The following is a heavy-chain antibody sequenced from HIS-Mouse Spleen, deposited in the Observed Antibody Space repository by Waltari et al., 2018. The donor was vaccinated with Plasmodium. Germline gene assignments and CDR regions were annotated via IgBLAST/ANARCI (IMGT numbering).Heavy chain of an antibody. D-gene: IGHD7-27*01. CDR3: ARGQLGIDAFDI. J-gene: IGHJ3*02. CDR2: INHSGST. CDR1: GGSFRSYY. V-gene: IGHV4-34*01. Sequence: QVQLQQWGAGLLKPSVTLSLPCAVYGGSFRSYYWRWIRQPPGKGLEWIGEINHSGSTNYNPSLKSRVTISVDTSKNQFSLKLSSVTAADTAVYYCARGQLGIDAFDIWGQGTMVTVSS.